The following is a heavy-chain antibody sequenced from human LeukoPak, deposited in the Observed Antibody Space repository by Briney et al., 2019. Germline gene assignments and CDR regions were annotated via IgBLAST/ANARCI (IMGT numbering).Heavy chain of an antibody. CDR3: ARRVGYDSSGYEFDY. CDR2: IYYSGST. V-gene: IGHV4-59*01. Sequence: PSETLSLTCTVSGGSISSYYWSWIRQPPGKGLEWLGYIYYSGSTNYNPSLKSRVTISVDTSKNQFSLKLSSVTAADTAVYYCARRVGYDSSGYEFDYWGQGTLVTVSS. D-gene: IGHD3-22*01. CDR1: GGSISSYY. J-gene: IGHJ4*02.